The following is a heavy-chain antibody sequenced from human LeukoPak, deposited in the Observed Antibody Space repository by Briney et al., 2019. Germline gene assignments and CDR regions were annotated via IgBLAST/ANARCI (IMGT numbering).Heavy chain of an antibody. V-gene: IGHV3-23*01. J-gene: IGHJ4*02. D-gene: IGHD6-19*01. CDR2: ISGSGGST. Sequence: GGSLRLSCAASGFTLSSYAMSWVRQAPGKGLEWVSAISGSGGSTYYADSVKGRFTISRDNSKNTLYLQMNSLRAEDTAVYYCARGSKRSSGWSSFDYWGQGTLVTVSS. CDR3: ARGSKRSSGWSSFDY. CDR1: GFTLSSYA.